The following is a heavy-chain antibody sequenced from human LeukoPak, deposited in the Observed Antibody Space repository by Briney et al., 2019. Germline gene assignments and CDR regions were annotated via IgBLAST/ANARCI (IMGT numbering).Heavy chain of an antibody. J-gene: IGHJ5*02. CDR1: GGSISSDDYY. D-gene: IGHD3-3*01. V-gene: IGHV4-61*10. CDR3: ARGSPYYDFWSGYSNWFDP. Sequence: PSETLSLTCTVSGGSISSDDYYWSWIRQPAGKGLKWIGEINHSGSTNYNPSLKSRVTISVDTSKNQFSLKLSSVTAADTAVYYCARGSPYYDFWSGYSNWFDPWGQGTLVTVSS. CDR2: INHSGST.